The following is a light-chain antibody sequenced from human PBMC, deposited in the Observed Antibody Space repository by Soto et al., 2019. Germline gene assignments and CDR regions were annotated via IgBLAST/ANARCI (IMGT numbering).Light chain of an antibody. J-gene: IGKJ2*01. CDR2: EAS. CDR1: QSVRGNY. V-gene: IGKV3-20*01. CDR3: QQYVNSPFT. Sequence: FVLTQSPGTLSLSPGERATFSCRASQSVRGNYIAWYQQKPGQAPRVLIFEASKRATGTPDRFSGSGSGTDFTLTISRLEPEDFAVFYCQQYVNSPFTFGQGTKVEI.